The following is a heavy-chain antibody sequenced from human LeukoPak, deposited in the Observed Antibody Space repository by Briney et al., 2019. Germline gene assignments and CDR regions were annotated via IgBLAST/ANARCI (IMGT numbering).Heavy chain of an antibody. CDR2: ISSTGSDI. J-gene: IGHJ4*02. Sequence: GGSLRLSCAGSGFIFSNYEMNWVRQAPGKGLEWVSYISSTGSDIYYADSVKGRFTITRDNAENSLYLQMNSLRAEDTAVYYCARDLPTGTYRAYFDNWGQGTVVDVSS. CDR3: ARDLPTGTYRAYFDN. V-gene: IGHV3-48*03. D-gene: IGHD1-26*01. CDR1: GFIFSNYE.